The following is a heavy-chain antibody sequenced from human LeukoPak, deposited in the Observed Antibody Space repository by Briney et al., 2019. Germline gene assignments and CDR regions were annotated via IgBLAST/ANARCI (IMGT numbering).Heavy chain of an antibody. D-gene: IGHD2-15*01. CDR2: SHYSGST. CDR3: ARLPGCSGGTCYRAFDM. J-gene: IGHJ3*02. CDR1: GGSVSSYY. V-gene: IGHV4-59*08. Sequence: SETLSLTCTVSGGSVSSYYWSWVRQPPGQGLEWIGYSHYSGSTNYNPSLRSRVTISVNTSKSQFSLKLTSVTAADTAVYYCARLPGCSGGTCYRAFDMWGQGTMVTVSS.